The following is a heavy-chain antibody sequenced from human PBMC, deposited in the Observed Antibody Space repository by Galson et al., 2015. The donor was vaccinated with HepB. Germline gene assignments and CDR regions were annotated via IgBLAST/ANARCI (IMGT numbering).Heavy chain of an antibody. Sequence: SVKVSCKASGYTFISYAIHWVRQAPGQRLEWMGWINPDNANTEYSQKFQGSVTITTDTSASTAYMELSSLTSEDTAVYYCARERLTMIPGLTDKWFDSWGQGTLVTVSS. J-gene: IGHJ5*01. CDR3: ARERLTMIPGLTDKWFDS. D-gene: IGHD3-10*01. CDR2: INPDNANT. CDR1: GYTFISYA. V-gene: IGHV1-3*01.